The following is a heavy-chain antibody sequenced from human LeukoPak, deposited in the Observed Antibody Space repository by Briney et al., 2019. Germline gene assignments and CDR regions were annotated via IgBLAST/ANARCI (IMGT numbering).Heavy chain of an antibody. CDR2: IRSKDYGGTT. CDR1: GFTGGDYA. D-gene: IGHD5-12*01. CDR3: TRRAIVATIDYFDY. J-gene: IGHJ4*02. V-gene: IGHV3-49*04. Sequence: GGSLRLSCTASGFTGGDYAMSWVRQAPGKGLAWVGFIRSKDYGGTTEYAASVTGRFTISRDDSKSIAYLQMDSLKTEDTAVYYCTRRAIVATIDYFDYWGQGTLVTVSS.